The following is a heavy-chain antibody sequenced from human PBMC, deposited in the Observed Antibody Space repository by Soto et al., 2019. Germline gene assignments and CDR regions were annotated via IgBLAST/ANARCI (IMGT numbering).Heavy chain of an antibody. CDR1: GYTFTSYG. J-gene: IGHJ4*02. D-gene: IGHD3-3*02. CDR2: ISAYNGNT. V-gene: IGHV1-18*01. Sequence: ASVKVSCKASGYTFTSYGISWVRQAPGQGLEWMGWISAYNGNTNYAQKLQGRVTMTTDTSTSTAYMELRSLRSEDTAVYYCARSLLVVVIPDSFDYWGQGTPVTVSS. CDR3: ARSLLVVVIPDSFDY.